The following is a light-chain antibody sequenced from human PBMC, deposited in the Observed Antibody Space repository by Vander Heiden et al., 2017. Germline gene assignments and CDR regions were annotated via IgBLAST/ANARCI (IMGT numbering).Light chain of an antibody. V-gene: IGLV3-21*02. CDR3: QVWDSISDHYVV. J-gene: IGLJ2*01. CDR1: NIGSKS. CDR2: DDS. Sequence: SYVLTQPPSVSVAPGQTASITCGGDNIGSKSVHWYQQKPGQAPVRVAFDDSDRPSGIPERFSGSNSGITATLTVTRVEAGDEADYYCQVWDSISDHYVVFGGGTKLTVL.